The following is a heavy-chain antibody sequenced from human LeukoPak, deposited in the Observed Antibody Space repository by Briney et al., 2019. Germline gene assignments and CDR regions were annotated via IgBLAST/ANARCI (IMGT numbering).Heavy chain of an antibody. CDR1: GFTFSSYA. J-gene: IGHJ3*02. CDR3: ASYCSGGSCYSARAFDI. Sequence: GGSLRLSCAASGFTFSSYAMSWVRQAPGKGLEWVSAISGIGGSTYYADSVKGRFIISRDNSKNTVYLQMNSLRGEDTAVYYCASYCSGGSCYSARAFDIWGQGTMVTVSS. V-gene: IGHV3-23*01. CDR2: ISGIGGST. D-gene: IGHD2-15*01.